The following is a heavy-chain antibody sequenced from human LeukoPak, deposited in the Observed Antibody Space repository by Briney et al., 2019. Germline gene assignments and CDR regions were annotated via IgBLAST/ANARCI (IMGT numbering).Heavy chain of an antibody. D-gene: IGHD2-15*01. CDR3: ARRYCSGGSCYYYFDY. Sequence: GESLKISCKGSGYSFTSYWIGWVRQMPGKGLEWMGIIYPGDSDTRYSPSFQGQVTISADKSISTAYLQWGSLKASDTAMYYCARRYCSGGSCYYYFDYWGQGTLVTVSS. J-gene: IGHJ4*02. V-gene: IGHV5-51*01. CDR2: IYPGDSDT. CDR1: GYSFTSYW.